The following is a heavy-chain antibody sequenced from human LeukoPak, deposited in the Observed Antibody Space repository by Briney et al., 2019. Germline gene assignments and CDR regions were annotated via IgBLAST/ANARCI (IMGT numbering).Heavy chain of an antibody. CDR3: ARAKLGYCSSTSCYYCWFDP. V-gene: IGHV4-30-4*01. D-gene: IGHD2-2*01. CDR2: IYYSGST. CDR1: GGSISSGDYY. J-gene: IGHJ5*02. Sequence: SETLSLTCTVSGGSISSGDYYWSWIRQPPGKGLEWIGYIYYSGSTYYNPSLQSRVTISVDTSKNQFSLKLSSVTAADTAVYYCARAKLGYCSSTSCYYCWFDPWGQGTLVTVSS.